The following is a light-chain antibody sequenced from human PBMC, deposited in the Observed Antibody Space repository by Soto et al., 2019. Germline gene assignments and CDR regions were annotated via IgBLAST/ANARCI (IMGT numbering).Light chain of an antibody. CDR1: QSVSSSY. V-gene: IGKV3-20*01. Sequence: EIVLTQSPGTLSLSPGERATLSCSASQSVSSSYLAWYQQRTGQAPRLLIYGASSRATGIPDRVSGSGSGTDVTLTISRLEPEDCAVYDGQQYGSSPQTFGQGTKVDIK. J-gene: IGKJ1*01. CDR3: QQYGSSPQT. CDR2: GAS.